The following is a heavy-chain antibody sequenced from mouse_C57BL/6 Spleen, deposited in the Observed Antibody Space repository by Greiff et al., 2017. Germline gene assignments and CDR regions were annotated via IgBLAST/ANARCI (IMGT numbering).Heavy chain of an antibody. J-gene: IGHJ2*01. V-gene: IGHV1-82*01. CDR2: IYPGDGDT. CDR3: ARGGGYDGFDY. CDR1: GYAFSSSW. D-gene: IGHD2-2*01. Sequence: QVQLKESGPELVKPGASVKISCKASGYAFSSSWMNWVKQRPGKGLEWIGRIYPGDGDTNYNGKFKGKATLTADKSSSTAYMQLSSLTSEDSAVDFCARGGGYDGFDYWGQGTTLTVSS.